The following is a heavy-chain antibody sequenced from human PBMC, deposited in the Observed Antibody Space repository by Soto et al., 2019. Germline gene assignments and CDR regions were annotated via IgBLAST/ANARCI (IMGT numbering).Heavy chain of an antibody. J-gene: IGHJ5*02. V-gene: IGHV1-2*02. CDR2: INPKTVGT. Sequence: QVQLVQSGTEVKKPGASVKVSCKASGYTFTDYYMHWVRQAPGQGLEWMGWINPKTVGTKYTQNFQGRVTMTRDTSISTAYMELSRLTSDDTAVYYCAKDPEASYNWFDPWGQGTLVTVSS. CDR1: GYTFTDYY. CDR3: AKDPEASYNWFDP.